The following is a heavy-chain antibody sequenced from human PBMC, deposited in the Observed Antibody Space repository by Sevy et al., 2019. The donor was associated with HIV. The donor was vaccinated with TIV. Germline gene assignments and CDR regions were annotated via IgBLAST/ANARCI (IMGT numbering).Heavy chain of an antibody. CDR3: ARIDSSGYMGNFDY. Sequence: ASVKVSCKSSGYTFTTYDINWVRQATGQGLEWMGWMNPNSGNTGYAQKFQDRVTMTSNTSISTAYMELSSLRSEDTAVYYCARIDSSGYMGNFDYWGQGTLVTVSS. J-gene: IGHJ4*02. V-gene: IGHV1-8*01. CDR1: GYTFTTYD. D-gene: IGHD3-22*01. CDR2: MNPNSGNT.